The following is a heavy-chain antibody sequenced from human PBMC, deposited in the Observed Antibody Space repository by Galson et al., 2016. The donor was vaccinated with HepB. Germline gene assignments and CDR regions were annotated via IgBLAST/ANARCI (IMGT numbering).Heavy chain of an antibody. D-gene: IGHD3-3*01. CDR1: RFNFSRFW. CDR3: ARSGIYDFWSGYYKKSYYYQYGLDV. CDR2: MKQDGSEK. V-gene: IGHV3-7*01. Sequence: SLRLSCAASRFNFSRFWMSWVRQAPGKGLEWVANMKQDGSEKYYVDSVKGRFTLPTDNAKNSMLRPMNSLRAEDTAVYYCARSGIYDFWSGYYKKSYYYQYGLDVWGKGTTVTVSS. J-gene: IGHJ6*04.